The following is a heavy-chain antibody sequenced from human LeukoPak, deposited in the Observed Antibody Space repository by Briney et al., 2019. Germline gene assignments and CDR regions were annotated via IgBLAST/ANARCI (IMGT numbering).Heavy chain of an antibody. CDR1: WFRLLCLG. CDR3: AKRPSDYGDYVSYFDY. Sequence: GALRRSFAGSWFRLLCLGMDRVRQAPGQGLGGVGVISDDGRSKDYADSVKGRFTISRDNSKDTLYLQMNSLRDEDTAVYYCAKRPSDYGDYVSYFDYWGQGTLVTVSS. CDR2: ISDDGRSK. D-gene: IGHD4-17*01. J-gene: IGHJ4*02. V-gene: IGHV3-30*18.